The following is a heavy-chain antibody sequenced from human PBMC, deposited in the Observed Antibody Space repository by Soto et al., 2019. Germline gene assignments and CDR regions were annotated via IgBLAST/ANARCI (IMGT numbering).Heavy chain of an antibody. CDR1: GGSISSGGYY. CDR2: IYYSGST. D-gene: IGHD3-10*01. Sequence: SETLSLTCTVSGGSISSGGYYWSWIRQHPGKGLEWIGYIYYSGSTYYNPSLKSRVTISVDTSKNQFSLKLSSVTAADTAVYYCARDRLFGMTLDPWGQGTLVTVSS. J-gene: IGHJ5*02. CDR3: ARDRLFGMTLDP. V-gene: IGHV4-31*03.